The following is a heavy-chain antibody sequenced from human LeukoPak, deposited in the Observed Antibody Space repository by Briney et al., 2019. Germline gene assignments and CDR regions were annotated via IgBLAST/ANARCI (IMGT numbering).Heavy chain of an antibody. CDR2: IKQDETEK. J-gene: IGHJ4*02. CDR1: GFTFSSYW. CDR3: ARVFAWSSDY. Sequence: GGSLRLSCAVSGFTFSSYWMSWVRQAPGKGLEWVANIKQDETEKSYVGSVKGRFTISRDNAKNLLCLQMNSLRAEDTAVYYCARVFAWSSDYWGQGTLVTVSS. D-gene: IGHD2-15*01. V-gene: IGHV3-7*01.